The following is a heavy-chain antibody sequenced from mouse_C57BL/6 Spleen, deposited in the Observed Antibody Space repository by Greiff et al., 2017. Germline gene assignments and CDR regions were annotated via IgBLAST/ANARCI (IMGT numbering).Heavy chain of an antibody. CDR1: GFSFNTYA. J-gene: IGHJ2*01. D-gene: IGHD2-13*01. Sequence: EVQGVESGGGLVQPKGSLKLSCAASGFSFNTYAMNWVRQAPGKGLEWVARIRSKSNNYATYYADSVKDRFTISRDDSESMLYLQMNNLKTEDTAMYYCVREVTGHFDYWGQGTTLTVSS. V-gene: IGHV10-1*01. CDR3: VREVTGHFDY. CDR2: IRSKSNNYAT.